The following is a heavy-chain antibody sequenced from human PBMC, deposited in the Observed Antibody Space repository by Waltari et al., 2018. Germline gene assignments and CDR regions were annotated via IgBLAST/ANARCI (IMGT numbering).Heavy chain of an antibody. CDR3: ARDVDY. V-gene: IGHV3-7*01. Sequence: EVRVVESGGGLVQPGGSLRLSCAASGFTLSSHWMSWFRQAPGKGLEWVANMRPDGSQKYYVDSVKGRVTISRDNAKNSLYLQMNSLRVEDTAVYYCARDVDYWGQGTLVTVSS. CDR2: MRPDGSQK. CDR1: GFTLSSHW. J-gene: IGHJ4*02.